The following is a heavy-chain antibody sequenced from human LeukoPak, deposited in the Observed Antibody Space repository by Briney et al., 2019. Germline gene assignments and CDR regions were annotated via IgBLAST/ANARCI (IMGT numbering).Heavy chain of an antibody. CDR1: GYTFTSYG. CDR2: ISAYNGNT. J-gene: IGHJ6*03. V-gene: IGHV1-18*01. D-gene: IGHD2-15*01. CDR3: ARDAPTQVVVVGYYYMDV. Sequence: ASVKVSCKASGYTFTSYGISWVRQAPGQGLEWMGWISAYNGNTNYAQKLQGRVTMTTDTSTSTAYMELRSLRSDDTAVYYCARDAPTQVVVVGYYYMDVWGKGTTVTVS.